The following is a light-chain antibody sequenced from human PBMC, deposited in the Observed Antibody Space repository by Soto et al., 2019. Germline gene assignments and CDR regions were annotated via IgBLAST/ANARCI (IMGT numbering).Light chain of an antibody. Sequence: DIQLTQSPSFLSASVGDRVTITYRASQGISSYLAWYQQKPGKAPKLLIYAASTLQSGVPSRFSGCESGTEFTLTISSLQPEDFATYYCQQLNTYPFTFGGGTKVEIK. CDR1: QGISSY. CDR2: AAS. J-gene: IGKJ4*01. V-gene: IGKV1-9*01. CDR3: QQLNTYPFT.